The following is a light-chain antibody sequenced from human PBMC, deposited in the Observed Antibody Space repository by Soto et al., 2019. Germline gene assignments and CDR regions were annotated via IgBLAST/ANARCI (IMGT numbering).Light chain of an antibody. Sequence: AIQLTQSPSSLSASVGDRVTITCRASQGISSALAWYQQKPGKAPKLLIYDASSLESGVPSRFSGSGSRTDFTLTISSLQPEDFATYYCQQFNSFWHTFGGGTKVEIK. J-gene: IGKJ4*01. V-gene: IGKV1-13*02. CDR1: QGISSA. CDR2: DAS. CDR3: QQFNSFWHT.